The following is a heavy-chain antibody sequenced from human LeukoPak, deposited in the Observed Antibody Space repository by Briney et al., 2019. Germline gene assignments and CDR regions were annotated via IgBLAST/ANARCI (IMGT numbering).Heavy chain of an antibody. CDR1: GGSIRSTTYY. CDR3: ARDYRRLWFGELLSCWFDP. CDR2: IYHSGST. Sequence: SETLSLTCSVSGGSIRSTTYYWGWIRQPPGKGLEWIGSIYHSGSTYYNPSLKSRVTISVDTSKNQFSLKLSSVTAADTAVYYCARDYRRLWFGELLSCWFDPWGQGTLVTVSS. D-gene: IGHD3-10*01. V-gene: IGHV4-39*07. J-gene: IGHJ5*02.